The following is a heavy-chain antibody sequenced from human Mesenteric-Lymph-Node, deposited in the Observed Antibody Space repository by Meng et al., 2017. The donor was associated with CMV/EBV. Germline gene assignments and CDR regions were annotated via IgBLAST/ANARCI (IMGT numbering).Heavy chain of an antibody. D-gene: IGHD2/OR15-2a*01. J-gene: IGHJ5*02. CDR2: INPNSGVS. CDR3: ARDNVNPEGFDP. V-gene: IGHV1-2*06. Sequence: QVQLVQSRAEVGKPGASGMVSCKASGYTFTDFYIHWVRQAPGQGLEWMGRINPNSGVSNSAQNFQGRVTMTMDTSISTAYMELGRLTSDDTAVYYCARDNVNPEGFDPWGQGTLVTVSS. CDR1: GYTFTDFY.